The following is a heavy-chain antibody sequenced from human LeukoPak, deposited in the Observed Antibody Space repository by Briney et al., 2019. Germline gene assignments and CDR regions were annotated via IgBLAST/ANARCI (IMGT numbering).Heavy chain of an antibody. CDR1: GGSISSGGYS. V-gene: IGHV4-30-2*01. J-gene: IGHJ4*02. Sequence: KPSETLSLTCAVSGGSISSGGYSWSWIRQPPGKGLEWIGYIYHSGSTNYNPSLKSRVTISVDTSKNQFSLKLSSVTAADTAVYYCARDNTMVRGVPLYRGQGTLVTVSS. D-gene: IGHD3-10*01. CDR3: ARDNTMVRGVPLY. CDR2: IYHSGST.